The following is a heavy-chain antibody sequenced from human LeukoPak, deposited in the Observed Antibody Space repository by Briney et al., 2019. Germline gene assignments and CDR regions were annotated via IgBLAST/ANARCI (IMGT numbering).Heavy chain of an antibody. J-gene: IGHJ4*02. CDR3: AKDRVRDGYNLRFDY. D-gene: IGHD5-24*01. CDR2: ISYEGSNK. V-gene: IGHV3-30-3*01. Sequence: GGSLRLSCAASGFTFSSYAMHWVRQAPGKGLEWVAVISYEGSNKYYADSVKGQFTISRDNSKNTLYLQMNSLRAEDTAVYYCAKDRVRDGYNLRFDYWGQGTLVTVSS. CDR1: GFTFSSYA.